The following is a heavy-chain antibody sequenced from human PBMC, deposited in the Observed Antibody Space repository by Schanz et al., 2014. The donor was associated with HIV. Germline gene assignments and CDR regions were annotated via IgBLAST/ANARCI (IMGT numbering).Heavy chain of an antibody. D-gene: IGHD1-1*01. Sequence: VQLVESGGGVVQPGRSLRLSCAASGFTFSSYGMHWVRQAPGKGLEWVAFISATGAYIYYADSVKGRFTISRDNAQKSLFLQMNSLRGEDTAVYYCARENWDVAIGYSWGQGVLVIVSA. V-gene: IGHV3-21*01. J-gene: IGHJ5*02. CDR2: ISATGAYI. CDR3: ARENWDVAIGYS. CDR1: GFTFSSYG.